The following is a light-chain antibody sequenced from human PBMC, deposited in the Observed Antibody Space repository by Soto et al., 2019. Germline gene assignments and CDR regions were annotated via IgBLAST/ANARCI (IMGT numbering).Light chain of an antibody. J-gene: IGKJ4*01. CDR2: DAS. Sequence: DIHMTQSPSSLSASVGDRVTITCQASQDISNYLNWYQQKPGKAPKLLIYDASNLETGVPSRFSGSGSGTDSTFTISILQAEDIAIYYCQQYDHLPLTFGGGTKVEIK. CDR3: QQYDHLPLT. V-gene: IGKV1-33*01. CDR1: QDISNY.